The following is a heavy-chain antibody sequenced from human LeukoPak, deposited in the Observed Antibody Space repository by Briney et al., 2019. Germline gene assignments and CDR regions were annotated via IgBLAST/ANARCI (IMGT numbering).Heavy chain of an antibody. D-gene: IGHD2-2*01. CDR3: AKAGYCSSTSCYWGYYYYMDV. V-gene: IGHV3-23*01. Sequence: GGSLGLSCAASGFTFSSYAMSWVRQVPGKGLEWVSAISGSGGSTYYADSVKGRFTISRDNSKNTLYLQMNSLRAEDTAVYYCAKAGYCSSTSCYWGYYYYMDVWGKGTTVTVSS. CDR1: GFTFSSYA. CDR2: ISGSGGST. J-gene: IGHJ6*03.